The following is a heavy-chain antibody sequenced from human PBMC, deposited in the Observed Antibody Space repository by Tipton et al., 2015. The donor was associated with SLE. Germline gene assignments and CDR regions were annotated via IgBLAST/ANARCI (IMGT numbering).Heavy chain of an antibody. V-gene: IGHV4-61*09. CDR1: GGSISSGSYY. J-gene: IGHJ3*02. CDR3: ARDQTTTGTDAFDI. CDR2: NYTSGST. D-gene: IGHD4-17*01. Sequence: TLSLTCTVSGGSISSGSYYWSWIRQPAGKGLEWIGHNYTSGSTNYNPSPKSRVTMSVDTSKNQFSLKLSSVTAADTAVYYCARDQTTTGTDAFDIWGQGTMVTVSS.